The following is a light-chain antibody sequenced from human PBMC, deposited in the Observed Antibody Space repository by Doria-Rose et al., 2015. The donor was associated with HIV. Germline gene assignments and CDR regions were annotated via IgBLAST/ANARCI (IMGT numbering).Light chain of an antibody. Sequence: PGERATLSCRASQSVSSNLAWYQQKPGQAPRLLIYDASNRATGIPARFSGSGSGTDFTLTISSLEPEDFAVYFCQQRSNWPPIFTFGPGTEVDI. CDR3: QQRSNWPPIFT. J-gene: IGKJ3*01. CDR1: QSVSSN. V-gene: IGKV3-11*01. CDR2: DAS.